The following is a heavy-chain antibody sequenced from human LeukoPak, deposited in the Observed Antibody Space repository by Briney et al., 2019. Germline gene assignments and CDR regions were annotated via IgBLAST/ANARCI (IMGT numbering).Heavy chain of an antibody. Sequence: SETLSLTCTVSGGSISSGGYYWSWIRQPPGKGLEWIGYIYYSGSTYYNPSLKSRVTISVDRSKNQFSLKLSSVTAADTAVYYCARVARNWNQHREDYWGQGTLVTVSS. CDR2: IYYSGST. CDR3: ARVARNWNQHREDY. V-gene: IGHV4-30-2*01. CDR1: GGSISSGGYY. J-gene: IGHJ4*02. D-gene: IGHD1-1*01.